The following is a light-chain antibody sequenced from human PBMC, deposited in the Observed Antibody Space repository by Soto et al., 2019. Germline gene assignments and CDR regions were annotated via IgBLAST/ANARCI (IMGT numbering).Light chain of an antibody. J-gene: IGKJ3*01. V-gene: IGKV1-9*01. CDR1: QGISSY. CDR2: AAS. Sequence: DIQLTQSPSFLSASVGDRVTITCRASQGISSYLAWYQQKPGKAPKLLIYAASTLQSGVPSRFSCSGSGTEFTLTISSLQPEDFATYYCQQLSSYPPFTFGPGTKVGIK. CDR3: QQLSSYPPFT.